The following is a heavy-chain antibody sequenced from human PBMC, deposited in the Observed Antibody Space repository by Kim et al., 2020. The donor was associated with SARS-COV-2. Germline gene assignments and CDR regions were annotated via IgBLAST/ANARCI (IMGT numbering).Heavy chain of an antibody. D-gene: IGHD3-22*01. CDR2: IIPIFGTA. CDR3: ARDSYYYDSSGYYSPDYYYGMDV. V-gene: IGHV1-69*13. CDR1: GGTFSSYA. Sequence: SVKVSCKASGGTFSSYAISWVRQAPGQGLEWMGGIIPIFGTANYAQKFQGRVTITADESTSTAYMELSSLRSEDTAVYYCARDSYYYDSSGYYSPDYYYGMDVWGQGTTVTVSS. J-gene: IGHJ6*02.